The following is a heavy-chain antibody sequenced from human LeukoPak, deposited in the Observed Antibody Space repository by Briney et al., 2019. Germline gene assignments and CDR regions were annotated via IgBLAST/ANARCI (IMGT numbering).Heavy chain of an antibody. D-gene: IGHD3-10*01. CDR1: GGSISSSSYY. Sequence: SETLSLTCTVSGGSISSSSYYWGWIRQPPGKGLEWIGSIYYSGSTYYNPSLKSRVTISVDTSKNQFSLKLSSVTAADTAVYYRGGGSGPGNWFDPWGQGTLVTVSS. CDR3: GGGSGPGNWFDP. CDR2: IYYSGST. J-gene: IGHJ5*02. V-gene: IGHV4-39*01.